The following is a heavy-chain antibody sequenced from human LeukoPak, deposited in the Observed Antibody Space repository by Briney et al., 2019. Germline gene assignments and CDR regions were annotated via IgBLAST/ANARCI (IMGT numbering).Heavy chain of an antibody. CDR3: AKAVSDCLPYSCPKGYLDH. J-gene: IGHJ4*02. V-gene: IGHV3-9*01. Sequence: PGRSLRLSCAASGFNFDDNAMHWVRQAPGRGPEWVSSIGLDTGSIAYADSVKGRFTISRDNAKNSLYLQMNILRVEDTAFYYCAKAVSDCLPYSCPKGYLDHWGQGALVTVSS. CDR1: GFNFDDNA. D-gene: IGHD2-2*01. CDR2: IGLDTGSI.